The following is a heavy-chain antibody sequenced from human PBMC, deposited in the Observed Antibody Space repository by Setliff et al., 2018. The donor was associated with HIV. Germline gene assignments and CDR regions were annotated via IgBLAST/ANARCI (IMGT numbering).Heavy chain of an antibody. CDR2: INHSGKT. Sequence: SETLSLTCTVSGDSISTGNYYLTWIRQPPGEGLEWIGEINHSGKTNYNPSLKSRVTISVDPSKNQILLRLSSVTAADTAVYYCAREGEPTASYYFDYWGQGTLVTVSS. V-gene: IGHV4-39*02. CDR1: GDSISTGNYY. CDR3: AREGEPTASYYFDY. J-gene: IGHJ4*02. D-gene: IGHD1-1*01.